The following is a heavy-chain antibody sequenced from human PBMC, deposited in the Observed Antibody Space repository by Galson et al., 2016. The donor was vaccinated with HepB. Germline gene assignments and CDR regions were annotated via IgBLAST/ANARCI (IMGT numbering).Heavy chain of an antibody. CDR2: IYGSGSCT. D-gene: IGHD4/OR15-4a*01. CDR1: GFTVSNYA. Sequence: SLRLSCAASGFTVSNYAMRWVRQAPGKGLEWVSGIYGSGSCTYFADSVKGRFTISRDNSKNTLYLQMNSLRAEDSAVYYCARDEGADTPFGYWGQGTLVTVSS. V-gene: IGHV3-23*01. CDR3: ARDEGADTPFGY. J-gene: IGHJ4*02.